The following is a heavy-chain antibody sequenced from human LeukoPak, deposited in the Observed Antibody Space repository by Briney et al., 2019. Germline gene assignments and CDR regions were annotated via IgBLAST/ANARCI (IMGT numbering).Heavy chain of an antibody. J-gene: IGHJ4*02. Sequence: SETLSLTCTVSGGSISNFYWSWIRQPSGKGLEWIGYIHYSGSTNYTPSLKSRVTISLDTSKNQFPLKLTSVTAADTAVYYCATHPPRVCTGGSCSDYWGQGTLVTVSS. V-gene: IGHV4-59*01. CDR3: ATHPPRVCTGGSCSDY. CDR2: IHYSGST. D-gene: IGHD2-15*01. CDR1: GGSISNFY.